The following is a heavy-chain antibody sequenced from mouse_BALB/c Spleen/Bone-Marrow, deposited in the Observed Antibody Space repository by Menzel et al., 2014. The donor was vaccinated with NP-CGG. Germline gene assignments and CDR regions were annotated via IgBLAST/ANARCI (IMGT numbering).Heavy chain of an antibody. Sequence: EVMLVESGAELVKPGASVTLSCTASGFNIKDTYMHWVKQRPEQGLEWIGRIDPANGNTKYDPQFQGKATITADTSSNTAYLQRSSLTSEDTAVDYCARWLLNYYAMDYWGQETSVSVSS. V-gene: IGHV14-3*02. CDR2: IDPANGNT. D-gene: IGHD2-3*01. CDR3: ARWLLNYYAMDY. CDR1: GFNIKDTY. J-gene: IGHJ4*01.